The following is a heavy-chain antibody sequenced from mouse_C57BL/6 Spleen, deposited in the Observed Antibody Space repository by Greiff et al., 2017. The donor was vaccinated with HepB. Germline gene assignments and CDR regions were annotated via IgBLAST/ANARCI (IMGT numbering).Heavy chain of an antibody. CDR1: GFTFSDYY. CDR3: ARHGSSYGFAY. J-gene: IGHJ3*01. V-gene: IGHV5-16*01. CDR2: INYDGSST. Sequence: EVNLVESEGGLVQPGSSMKLSCTASGFTFSDYYMAWVRQVPEKGLEWVANINYDGSSTYYLDSLKSRFIISRDNAKNILYLQMSSLKSEDTATYYCARHGSSYGFAYWGQGTLVTVSA. D-gene: IGHD1-1*01.